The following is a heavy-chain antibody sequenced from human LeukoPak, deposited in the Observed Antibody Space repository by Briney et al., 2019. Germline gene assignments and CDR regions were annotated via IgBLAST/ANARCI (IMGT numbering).Heavy chain of an antibody. CDR2: ISYDGSNK. J-gene: IGHJ3*02. CDR3: ARSLITIFGVVMEAFDI. Sequence: GRSLRLSCAASGFTFSSYAMHWVRQAPGKGLEWVAVISYDGSNKYYADSVKGRFTISRDNSKNTLYLQMSSLRAEDTTVYYCARSLITIFGVVMEAFDIWGQGTMVTVSS. V-gene: IGHV3-30-3*01. D-gene: IGHD3-3*01. CDR1: GFTFSSYA.